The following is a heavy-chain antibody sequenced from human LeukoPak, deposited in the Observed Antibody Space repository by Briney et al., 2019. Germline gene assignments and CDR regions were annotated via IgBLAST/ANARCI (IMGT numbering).Heavy chain of an antibody. CDR3: AKDRGGDSFSLDY. J-gene: IGHJ4*02. Sequence: GRSLRLSCAASGFTFSSYAMHWVRQAPGKGLEWVAVISYDGSNKYYADSVKGRFTISRDNSKNTLYLQMNSLRAEDTAVYYCAKDRGGDSFSLDYWGQGTLVTVSS. D-gene: IGHD2-21*01. V-gene: IGHV3-30-3*01. CDR1: GFTFSSYA. CDR2: ISYDGSNK.